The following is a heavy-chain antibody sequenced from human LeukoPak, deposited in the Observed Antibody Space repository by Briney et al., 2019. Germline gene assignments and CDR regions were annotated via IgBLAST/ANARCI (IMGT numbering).Heavy chain of an antibody. CDR1: GFTFSDYY. CDR2: ISSSGTTK. D-gene: IGHD3-22*01. Sequence: GGSLRLSCAASGFTFSDYYMSWIRQAPGKGLECVSYISSSGTTKYYADSVKGRFTISRDNAKRSLYLQMNSLRDEDTAVYYCARDYYDARRAYGMDVWGHGTTVTVSS. CDR3: ARDYYDARRAYGMDV. J-gene: IGHJ6*02. V-gene: IGHV3-11*01.